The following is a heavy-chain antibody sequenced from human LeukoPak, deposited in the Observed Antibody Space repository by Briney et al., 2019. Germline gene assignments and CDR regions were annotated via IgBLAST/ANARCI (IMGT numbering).Heavy chain of an antibody. Sequence: GGSLRLSCAASGFTFSSYEMTWVRQAPGKGLEWVSYISSSGSTTHYADSVEGRFTFSRDNAKNSLYLQMNSLRAEDTAVYYCARDQRGSYYGFFDYWGQGTLVTVSS. CDR3: ARDQRGSYYGFFDY. D-gene: IGHD1-26*01. CDR1: GFTFSSYE. J-gene: IGHJ4*02. V-gene: IGHV3-48*03. CDR2: ISSSGSTT.